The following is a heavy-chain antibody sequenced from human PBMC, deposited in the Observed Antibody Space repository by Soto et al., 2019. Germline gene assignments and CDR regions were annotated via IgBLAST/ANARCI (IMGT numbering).Heavy chain of an antibody. CDR3: ATIDRFKYTGLDY. D-gene: IGHD5-18*01. CDR2: IYYSGST. Sequence: SETLSLTCTVSGGSISSSSYYWGWIRQPPGKGLEWIGSIYYSGSTYYNPSLKSRVTISVDTSKNQFSLKLSSVTAADTAVYYCATIDRFKYTGLDYWGQGTLVTVS. J-gene: IGHJ4*02. CDR1: GGSISSSSYY. V-gene: IGHV4-39*01.